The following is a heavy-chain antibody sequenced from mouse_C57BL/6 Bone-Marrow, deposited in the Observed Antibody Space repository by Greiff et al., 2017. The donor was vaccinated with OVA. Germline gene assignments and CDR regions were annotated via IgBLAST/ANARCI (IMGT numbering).Heavy chain of an antibody. CDR1: GYTFTSYW. J-gene: IGHJ4*01. D-gene: IGHD2-3*01. CDR2: INPSSGYT. V-gene: IGHV1-7*01. CDR3: ARSLYCYYAMDY. Sequence: VKVVESGAELAKPGASVKLSCKASGYTFTSYWMHWVKQRPGQGLEWIGYINPSSGYTKYNQKFKDKATLTADKSSSTAYMQLSSLTYEDSADYDCARSLYCYYAMDYWGQGTSVTVSS.